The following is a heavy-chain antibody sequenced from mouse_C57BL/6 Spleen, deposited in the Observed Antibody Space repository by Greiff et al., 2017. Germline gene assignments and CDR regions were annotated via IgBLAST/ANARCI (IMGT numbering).Heavy chain of an antibody. CDR3: ARDYAYYYAMDY. CDR2: ISSGSSTI. V-gene: IGHV5-17*01. D-gene: IGHD1-1*01. Sequence: DVQLVESGGGLVKPGGSLKLSCAASGFTFSDYGMHWVRQAPEKGLEWVAYISSGSSTIYYADTVKGRFTISRDNAKNTLFLQMTSLRSEDTAMYYCARDYAYYYAMDYWGQGTSVTVSS. CDR1: GFTFSDYG. J-gene: IGHJ4*01.